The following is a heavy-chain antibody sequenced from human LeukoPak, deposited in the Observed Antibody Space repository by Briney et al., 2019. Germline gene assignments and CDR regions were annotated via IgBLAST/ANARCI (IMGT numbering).Heavy chain of an antibody. CDR2: IYFSGST. V-gene: IGHV4-59*12. CDR1: GGSISSLY. D-gene: IGHD6-19*01. CDR3: ARRIAVAGLFDL. Sequence: KPSETLSLTCTVSGGSISSLYWGWIRQPPGKGLEWIGYIYFSGSTFYNPSLKSRVTILLDTSKNQFSLKLTSVTAADTAVNFCARRIAVAGLFDLWGQGTLATVSS. J-gene: IGHJ5*02.